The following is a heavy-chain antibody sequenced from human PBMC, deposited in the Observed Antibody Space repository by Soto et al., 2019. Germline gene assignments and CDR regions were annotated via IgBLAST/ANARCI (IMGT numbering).Heavy chain of an antibody. J-gene: IGHJ4*02. V-gene: IGHV1-18*01. CDR2: ISAHNGNT. D-gene: IGHD1-1*01. Sequence: QVHLVQSGAEVKKPGASVKVSCKGSGYAFTTDGITWVRQAPGLGLEWMGWISAHNGNTNYAQKLQGRVTVTRDTSTSTAYMELRSLRSDDTAVYYCARGRYGDYWGQGALVTVSS. CDR3: ARGRYGDY. CDR1: GYAFTTDG.